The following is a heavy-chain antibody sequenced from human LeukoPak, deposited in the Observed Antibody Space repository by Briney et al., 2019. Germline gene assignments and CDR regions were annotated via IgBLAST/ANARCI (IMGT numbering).Heavy chain of an antibody. CDR3: AKDSRGGWSGYFDY. V-gene: IGHV3-33*03. Sequence: GGSLRLSCAASGFIFSSYGMYWVRQAPGKGLEWVAVIWHDGSAEFYADSVKGRFTISRDDSKNTVYLQMNSLRVEGTALYYCAKDSRGGWSGYFDYWGQGILVTVSS. CDR1: GFIFSSYG. D-gene: IGHD6-19*01. J-gene: IGHJ4*02. CDR2: IWHDGSAE.